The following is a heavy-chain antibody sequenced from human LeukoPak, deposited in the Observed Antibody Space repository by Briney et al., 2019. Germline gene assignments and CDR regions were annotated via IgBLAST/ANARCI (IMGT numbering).Heavy chain of an antibody. J-gene: IGHJ5*02. V-gene: IGHV3-11*01. D-gene: IGHD3-10*01. CDR3: ARVRVDYYGSGSYRWFDP. CDR1: GFTFSDYY. Sequence: GGSLRLSCAASGFTFSDYYMSWIRQAPGKGLEWFSYISSSGSTIYYAGSVKGRFTISRDNSKNTVYLQMNSLRAEDTAVYYCARVRVDYYGSGSYRWFDPWGQGTLVIVSS. CDR2: ISSSGSTI.